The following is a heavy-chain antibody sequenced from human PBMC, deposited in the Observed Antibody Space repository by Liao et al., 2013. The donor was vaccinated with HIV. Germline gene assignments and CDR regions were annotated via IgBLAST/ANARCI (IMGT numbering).Heavy chain of an antibody. Sequence: QVQLQESGPGLVKPSETLSLTCTVSGGSISSYYWSWIRQPAGKGLEWIGRIYTSGSTNYNPSLKSRVTMSVDTSKNQFSLKLSSVTAADTAVYYCARVGYSYGSNWFDPWGQGTLVTVSS. CDR3: ARVGYSYGSNWFDP. D-gene: IGHD5-18*01. CDR2: IYTSGST. CDR1: GGSISSYY. J-gene: IGHJ5*02. V-gene: IGHV4-4*07.